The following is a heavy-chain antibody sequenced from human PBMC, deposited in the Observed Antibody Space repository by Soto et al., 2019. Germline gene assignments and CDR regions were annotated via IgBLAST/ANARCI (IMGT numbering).Heavy chain of an antibody. J-gene: IGHJ4*02. CDR1: GFTFSSYW. CDR3: ATDTYCPATCYRGHGN. V-gene: IGHV3-7*03. CDR2: MHQHGSDI. D-gene: IGHD2-8*02. Sequence: EVQLVESGGDLVQPGGSLRLSCAASGFTFSSYWMAWVRQSPGKGLEWVASMHQHGSDIQYVDSVRGRFTISGDNARNLLYLQMNNLRVEDTAIYYCATDTYCPATCYRGHGNWGQGTLVTVSS.